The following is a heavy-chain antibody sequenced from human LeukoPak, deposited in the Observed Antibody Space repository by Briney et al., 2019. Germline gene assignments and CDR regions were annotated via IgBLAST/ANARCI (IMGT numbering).Heavy chain of an antibody. V-gene: IGHV3-21*01. CDR1: GFTFSSYA. J-gene: IGHJ5*02. Sequence: PGGSLRPSCAASGFTFSSYAMSWVRQAPGKGLEWVSSISSSSSYIYYADSVKGRFTISRDNAKNSLYLQMNSLRAEDTAVYYCARGRGMGDSSGPWGQGTLVTVSS. CDR3: ARGRGMGDSSGP. D-gene: IGHD3-22*01. CDR2: ISSSSSYI.